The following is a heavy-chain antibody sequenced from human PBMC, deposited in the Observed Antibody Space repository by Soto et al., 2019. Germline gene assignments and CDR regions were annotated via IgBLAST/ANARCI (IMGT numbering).Heavy chain of an antibody. V-gene: IGHV4-59*08. CDR3: ARLGRYQMGIFDY. CDR1: GGSISSYY. J-gene: IGHJ4*02. Sequence: PSETLSLTCTVSGGSISSYYWSWIRQPPGKGLEWIGYIYDSGSTNYNPSLKSRVTISVDTSKNQFSLKLSSVTAADTALYYCARLGRYQMGIFDYWGQGTLVTVSS. D-gene: IGHD2-2*01. CDR2: IYDSGST.